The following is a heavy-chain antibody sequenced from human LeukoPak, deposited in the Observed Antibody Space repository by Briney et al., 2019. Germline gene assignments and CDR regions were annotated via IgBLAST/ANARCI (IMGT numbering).Heavy chain of an antibody. V-gene: IGHV4-34*01. J-gene: IGHJ4*02. CDR2: INHSGST. Sequence: SETLSLTCAVYGGSFSGYYWSWIRQPPGKGLEWIGEINHSGSTNYNPSLKSRVTISVDTSKNQFSLKLSSVTAADTAVYYCARQKKAPMVRGVVDYWGQGTLVTVSS. D-gene: IGHD3-10*01. CDR3: ARQKKAPMVRGVVDY. CDR1: GGSFSGYY.